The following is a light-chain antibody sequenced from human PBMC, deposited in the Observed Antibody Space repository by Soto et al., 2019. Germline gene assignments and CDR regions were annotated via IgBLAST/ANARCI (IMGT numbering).Light chain of an antibody. V-gene: IGLV1-40*01. J-gene: IGLJ1*01. CDR1: SSNIGAGYD. Sequence: QSVLTQPPSVSGAPGQRVTISCTGSSSNIGAGYDVHWYQQLPGTAPKLLIYGNSNRPSGVPDRFSGSKSGTSASLAITGLQAEDEADYYCQSYDSSLSGSEVFGTGTKVIVL. CDR3: QSYDSSLSGSEV. CDR2: GNS.